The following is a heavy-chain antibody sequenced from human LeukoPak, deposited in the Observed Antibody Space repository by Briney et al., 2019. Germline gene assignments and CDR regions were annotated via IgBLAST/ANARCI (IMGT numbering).Heavy chain of an antibody. CDR2: INHSGSA. J-gene: IGHJ4*02. D-gene: IGHD4-11*01. V-gene: IGHV4-34*01. Sequence: SETLSLTCAVSGGSFSGYYWTWIRRPPGKGLEWIGEINHSGSANYNPSLMSRVTISLDTSKNHFSLNLSFVTAADTAVYYCARGQGTVTTHWGQGTLVTVSS. CDR3: ARGQGTVTTH. CDR1: GGSFSGYY.